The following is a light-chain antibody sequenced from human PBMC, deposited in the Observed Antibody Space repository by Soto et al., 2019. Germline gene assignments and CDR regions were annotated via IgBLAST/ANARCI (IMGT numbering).Light chain of an antibody. CDR1: SGSVSTNYY. J-gene: IGLJ3*02. CDR3: VLYMGSGISV. CDR2: STN. V-gene: IGLV8-61*01. Sequence: QTVVTQEPSFSVSPGGTVTLTCGLTSGSVSTNYYPSWYQQTPGQAPRTLIYSTNTRSPGVPDRFSGSILGNKAALTITGAQADDDSDYYCVLYMGSGISVFGGGTKRTVL.